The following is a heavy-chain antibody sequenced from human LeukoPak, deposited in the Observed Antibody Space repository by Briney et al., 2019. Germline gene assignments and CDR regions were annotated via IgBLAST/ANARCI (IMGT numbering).Heavy chain of an antibody. Sequence: PSETLSLTCTVSGGSISSGGYYWSWIRQPPGKGLEWIGYIYHSGSTYYNPSLKSRVTMSVDRSKNQFSLKRSSVTAADTAVYYCARQKWEQQGRDYYFNGLDVWGPGTTVTVSS. CDR1: GGSISSGGYY. V-gene: IGHV4-30-2*01. CDR3: ARQKWEQQGRDYYFNGLDV. D-gene: IGHD1-26*01. J-gene: IGHJ6*02. CDR2: IYHSGST.